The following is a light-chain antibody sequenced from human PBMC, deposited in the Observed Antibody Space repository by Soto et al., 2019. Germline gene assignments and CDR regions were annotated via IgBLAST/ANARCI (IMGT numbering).Light chain of an antibody. CDR2: GAS. CDR1: QSVSSS. J-gene: IGKJ1*01. V-gene: IGKV3-15*01. CDR3: QQYNNWQT. Sequence: EIVLTQSPGPLSLSPGKRASLSCRSSQSVSSSFLAWYQQKPGQAPRLLIYGASTRATGIPARFSGSGSGTEFTLTISSLQSEDFAVYYCQQYNNWQTFGQGTKVDI.